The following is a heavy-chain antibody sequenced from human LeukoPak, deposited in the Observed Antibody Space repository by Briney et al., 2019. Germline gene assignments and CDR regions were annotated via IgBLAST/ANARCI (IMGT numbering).Heavy chain of an antibody. CDR1: GFTFSSYA. D-gene: IGHD3-22*01. CDR3: AKDLTATYYYDSSGYFPLDY. CDR2: ISGSGGST. J-gene: IGHJ4*02. Sequence: PGGSLRLSCAASGFTFSSYAMSWVRQAPGKGLEWVSAISGSGGSTYYADSVKGRFTISRDNSKNTLYLQMNSLRAEDTAVYYCAKDLTATYYYDSSGYFPLDYWGQGTLVTVSS. V-gene: IGHV3-23*01.